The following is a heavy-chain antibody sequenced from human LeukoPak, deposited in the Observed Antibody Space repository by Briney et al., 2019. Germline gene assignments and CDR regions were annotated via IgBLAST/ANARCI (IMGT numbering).Heavy chain of an antibody. D-gene: IGHD2-2*01. CDR3: ARGPIVVVPAAQNNWFDP. J-gene: IGHJ5*02. CDR2: INPNSGGT. CDR1: GYTFTGYY. Sequence: ASVKVPCKASGYTFTGYYMHWVRQAPGQGLEWMGWINPNSGGTNYAQKFQGRVTMTRDTSISTAYMELSRLRSDDTAVYYCARGPIVVVPAAQNNWFDPWGQGTLVTVSS. V-gene: IGHV1-2*02.